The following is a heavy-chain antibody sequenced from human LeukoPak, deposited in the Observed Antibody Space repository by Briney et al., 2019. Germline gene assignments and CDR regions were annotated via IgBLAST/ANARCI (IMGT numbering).Heavy chain of an antibody. CDR3: ATTSSSWSPLATNWFDP. V-gene: IGHV1-2*02. CDR1: GDTFSSYA. D-gene: IGHD3-10*01. Sequence: ASVKVSCKASGDTFSSYAISWVRQAPGQGLEWMGWINPNSGDTIYAQKFQDRVTMTRDTSISTGYMELSRLRSDDTAVYYCATTSSSWSPLATNWFDPWGQGTLVTVSS. J-gene: IGHJ5*02. CDR2: INPNSGDT.